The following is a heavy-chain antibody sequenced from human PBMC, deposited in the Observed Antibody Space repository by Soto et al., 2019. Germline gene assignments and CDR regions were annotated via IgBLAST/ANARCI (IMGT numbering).Heavy chain of an antibody. V-gene: IGHV1-3*01. Sequence: ASVKVSCKASGYTFTNYALHWVGQGPGQRLEWMGWINAGNGKTKYSQKFQGRVTITRDTSASTAYMELSSLRSEDTAVYYCARDGAVAGNTNFDYWGQGTLVTVSS. D-gene: IGHD6-19*01. CDR1: GYTFTNYA. J-gene: IGHJ4*02. CDR2: INAGNGKT. CDR3: ARDGAVAGNTNFDY.